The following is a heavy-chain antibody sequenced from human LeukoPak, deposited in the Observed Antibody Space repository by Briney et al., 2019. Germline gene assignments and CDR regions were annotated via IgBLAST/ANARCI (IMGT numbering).Heavy chain of an antibody. CDR2: ISSSSSYI. Sequence: PGGSLRLSCAASGFTFSSYSMNWVRQAPGKGLEWVSSISSSSSYIYYADSVKGRFTISRDNAKNSLYLQMNSLRAEDTAVYYCASNLRFGESYLDYWGQGTLVTVSS. V-gene: IGHV3-21*01. CDR3: ASNLRFGESYLDY. D-gene: IGHD3-10*01. J-gene: IGHJ4*02. CDR1: GFTFSSYS.